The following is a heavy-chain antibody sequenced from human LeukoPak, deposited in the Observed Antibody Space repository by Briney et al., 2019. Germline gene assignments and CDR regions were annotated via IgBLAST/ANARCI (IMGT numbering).Heavy chain of an antibody. Sequence: ASVKVSCKASGYTFTGYYMHWVRQAPGQGLEWMGWMNPNSGNTGYAQKFQGRVTMTRNTSISTAYMELSSLRSEDTAVYYCARGGTDYDFWSGPIAPRNYYYYYGMDVWGQGTTVTVSS. CDR1: GYTFTGYY. V-gene: IGHV1-8*02. CDR3: ARGGTDYDFWSGPIAPRNYYYYYGMDV. J-gene: IGHJ6*02. CDR2: MNPNSGNT. D-gene: IGHD3-3*01.